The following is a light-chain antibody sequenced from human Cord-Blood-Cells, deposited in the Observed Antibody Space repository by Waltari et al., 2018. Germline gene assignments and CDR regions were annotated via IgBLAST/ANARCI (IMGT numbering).Light chain of an antibody. CDR3: QQSYSTPLT. J-gene: IGKJ4*01. Sequence: IQMPPSPPSLSASVGARVTITCQAIQSISSYLNWYQQKPGKPPKLLIYAASSLQSGVPSRFSGSGSGTDFTLTISSLQPEDFATYYCQQSYSTPLTFGGGTKVEIK. CDR1: QSISSY. CDR2: AAS. V-gene: IGKV1-39*01.